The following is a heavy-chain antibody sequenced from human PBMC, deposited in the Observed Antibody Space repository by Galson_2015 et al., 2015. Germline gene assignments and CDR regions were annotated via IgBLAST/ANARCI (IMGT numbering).Heavy chain of an antibody. D-gene: IGHD2-21*02. V-gene: IGHV1-46*01. Sequence: SVKVSCKASGYTFTSYYMHWVRQAPGQGLEWMGIINPSGGSTSYAQKFQGRVTMTRDTSTSTVYMELSSLRSEDTAVYYCARGGHIVVVTATPPDYWGQGTPVTVSS. CDR1: GYTFTSYY. CDR2: INPSGGST. CDR3: ARGGHIVVVTATPPDY. J-gene: IGHJ4*02.